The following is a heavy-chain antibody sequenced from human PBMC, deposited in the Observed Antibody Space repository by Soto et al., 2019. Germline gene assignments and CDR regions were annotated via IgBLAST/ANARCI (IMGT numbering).Heavy chain of an antibody. D-gene: IGHD6-13*01. Sequence: QVQLVESGGGVVQPGRSLRLSCAASGFTFSSYGMHWVRQAPGKGLEWVAVISYDGSNKYYADSVKGRFTISRDNSKNTLYLQMNSLRDEDTAVYYCAKDRGSSWPYYYYYYGMDVWGQGTTVTVSS. V-gene: IGHV3-30*18. CDR1: GFTFSSYG. CDR3: AKDRGSSWPYYYYYYGMDV. J-gene: IGHJ6*02. CDR2: ISYDGSNK.